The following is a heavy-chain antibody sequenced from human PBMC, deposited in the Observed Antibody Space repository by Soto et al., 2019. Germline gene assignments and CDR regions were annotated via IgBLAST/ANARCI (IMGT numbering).Heavy chain of an antibody. CDR1: GGSISSSSYY. J-gene: IGHJ5*02. D-gene: IGHD2-15*01. CDR2: IYYSGST. V-gene: IGHV4-39*01. CDR3: ARQNKGYCSGGSCYFQFDP. Sequence: QLQLQESGPGLVKPSETLSLTCTVSGGSISSSSYYWGWIRQPPGKGLEWIGSIYYSGSTYYNPSLKSRVTISVDTSKNQFSLKLSSVTAADTAVYYCARQNKGYCSGGSCYFQFDPWGQGTLVTVSS.